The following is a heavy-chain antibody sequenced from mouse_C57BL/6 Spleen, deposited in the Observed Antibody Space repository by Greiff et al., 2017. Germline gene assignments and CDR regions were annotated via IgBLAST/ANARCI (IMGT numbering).Heavy chain of an antibody. CDR3: ARELGRGYFDY. Sequence: QVQLQQPGAELVRPGSSVKLSCKASGYTFTSYWMHWVKQRPIQGLEWIGNIDPSDSETHYNQKFKDKATLTVDKSSSTAYMQLSRLTSEDSAVYYCARELGRGYFDYWGQGTTLTVSS. D-gene: IGHD4-1*01. J-gene: IGHJ2*01. CDR1: GYTFTSYW. V-gene: IGHV1-52*01. CDR2: IDPSDSET.